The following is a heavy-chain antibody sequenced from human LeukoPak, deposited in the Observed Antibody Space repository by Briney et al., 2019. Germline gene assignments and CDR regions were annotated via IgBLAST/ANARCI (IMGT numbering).Heavy chain of an antibody. D-gene: IGHD6-19*01. CDR1: GGTFSSYA. J-gene: IGHJ5*02. V-gene: IGHV1-69*13. CDR3: ARACSSGFNWFDP. Sequence: SVKVSCKASGGTFSSYAISWVRQAPGQGLEWMGGIIPIFGTANYAQKFQGRVTITADESTSTAYLELSSLRSEDTAVYYCARACSSGFNWFDPWGQGTLVTVSS. CDR2: IIPIFGTA.